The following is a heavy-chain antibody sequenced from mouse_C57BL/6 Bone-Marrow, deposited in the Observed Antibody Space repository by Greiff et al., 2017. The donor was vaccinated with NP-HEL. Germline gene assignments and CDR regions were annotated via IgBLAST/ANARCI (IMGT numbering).Heavy chain of an antibody. CDR3: ARQDYSNQYYIDY. CDR2: IYPGDGDT. CDR1: GYAFSSSW. V-gene: IGHV1-82*01. J-gene: IGHJ2*01. Sequence: QVQLQQSGPELVKPGASVKISCKASGYAFSSSWMNWVKQRPGKGLEWIGRIYPGDGDTNYNGKFKGKATLTADKSSSTAYMQLSSLTSEDSAVSFCARQDYSNQYYIDYWGQGTTLTVSS. D-gene: IGHD2-5*01.